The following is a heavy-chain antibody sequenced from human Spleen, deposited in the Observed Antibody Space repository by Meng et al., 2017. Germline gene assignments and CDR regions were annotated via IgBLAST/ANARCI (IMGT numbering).Heavy chain of an antibody. Sequence: SETLSLTCAISGDSVSSNSATWSWISLSPSRGLEWLGRTYYRSKWYDDYALSVTSRISINQDTSKNQFSLQLKSVTPEDTAVYYCARGVNTGSYVYWFDPWGQGTLVTVSS. V-gene: IGHV6-1*01. J-gene: IGHJ5*02. CDR2: TYYRSKWYD. CDR3: ARGVNTGSYVYWFDP. CDR1: GDSVSSNSAT. D-gene: IGHD1-1*01.